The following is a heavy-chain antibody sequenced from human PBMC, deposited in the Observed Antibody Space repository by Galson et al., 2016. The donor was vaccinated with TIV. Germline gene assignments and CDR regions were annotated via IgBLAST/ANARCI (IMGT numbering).Heavy chain of an antibody. CDR1: GYSFTTYG. CDR3: ARVVGTVITQKSFDF. J-gene: IGHJ4*02. D-gene: IGHD4-23*01. CDR2: ISGYNDNT. V-gene: IGHV1-18*01. Sequence: SVKVSCKASGYSFTTYGISWVRQPPGQGLEWMGWISGYNDNTNYTLKFQGRLTMTTDTYTSTSYMELRSLRSDDTAVYYCARVVGTVITQKSFDFWGQGTPVIVSS.